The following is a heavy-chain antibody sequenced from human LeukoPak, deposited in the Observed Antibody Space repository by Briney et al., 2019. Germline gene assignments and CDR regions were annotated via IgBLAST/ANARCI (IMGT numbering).Heavy chain of an antibody. J-gene: IGHJ4*02. V-gene: IGHV3-30*02. CDR2: IRYDGSNK. CDR1: GFTFSSYG. D-gene: IGHD5-24*01. CDR3: AGRDGYNFLPLDY. Sequence: PGGSLRLSCAASGFTFSSYGMHWVRQAPGKGLEWVAFIRYDGSNKYYADSVKGRFTISRDNSKNTLYLQMNSLRAEDTAVYYCAGRDGYNFLPLDYWGQGTLVTVSS.